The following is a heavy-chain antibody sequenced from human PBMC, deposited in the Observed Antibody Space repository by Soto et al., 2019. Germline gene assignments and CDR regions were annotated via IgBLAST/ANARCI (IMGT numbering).Heavy chain of an antibody. J-gene: IGHJ4*02. CDR2: ISHDGST. Sequence: PYVTLWFPWALAACCPSRGCYGGWIPPPPGKGLEWIGSISHDGSTYYNPSLKSRVLVSVDTSKRQISLKLSSVTAANTAVYNCARAPGYLVSYFDYWRQGTLVTVSS. CDR3: ARAPGYLVSYFDY. D-gene: IGHD6-13*01. V-gene: IGHV4-38-2*01. CDR1: ACCPSRGCY.